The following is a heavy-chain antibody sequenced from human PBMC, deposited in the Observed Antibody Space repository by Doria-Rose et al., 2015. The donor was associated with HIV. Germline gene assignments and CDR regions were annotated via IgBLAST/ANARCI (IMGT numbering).Heavy chain of an antibody. CDR3: VRWGDPDYDFWSGYYYGMDV. CDR1: GFTFSSYS. V-gene: IGHV3-48*02. CDR2: ISSSSSTI. D-gene: IGHD3-3*01. J-gene: IGHJ6*02. Sequence: VQLQESGGGLVQPGGSLRLSCAASGFTFSSYSMNWVRQAPGKGLEWVSYISSSSSTIYYADSVKGRFTISRDNAKNSLYLQMNSLRDEDTAVYYCVRWGDPDYDFWSGYYYGMDVWGQGTTVTVSS.